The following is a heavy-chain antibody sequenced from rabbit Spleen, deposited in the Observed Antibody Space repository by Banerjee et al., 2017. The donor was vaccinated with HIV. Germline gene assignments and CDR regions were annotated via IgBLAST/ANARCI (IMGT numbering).Heavy chain of an antibody. CDR3: ARDTGSSFSSYGMDL. Sequence: QQQLVESGGGLVKPGASLTLTCKASGFTLSSYWMCWVRQAPGKGLEWIACIDTGSSGFTYFATWAKGRFTCSKTSSTTVTLQMTRLTAADTATYFCARDTGSSFSSYGMDLWGQGTLVTVS. J-gene: IGHJ6*01. V-gene: IGHV1S45*01. D-gene: IGHD8-1*01. CDR1: GFTLSSYW. CDR2: IDTGSSGFT.